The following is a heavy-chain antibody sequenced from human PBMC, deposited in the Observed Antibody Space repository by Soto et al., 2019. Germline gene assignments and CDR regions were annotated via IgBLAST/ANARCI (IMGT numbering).Heavy chain of an antibody. V-gene: IGHV3-7*03. D-gene: IGHD6-6*01. CDR3: ARDLGSSSSNY. CDR1: GFTFSSYW. J-gene: IGHJ4*02. Sequence: GGSLRLSCAASGFTFSSYWMSWVRQAPGKGLEWVANIKQDGSEKYYVDSVKGRFTISRDNAKNSLYLQMNSLRAENTVVYYCARDLGSSSSNYWGQGTLVTVSS. CDR2: IKQDGSEK.